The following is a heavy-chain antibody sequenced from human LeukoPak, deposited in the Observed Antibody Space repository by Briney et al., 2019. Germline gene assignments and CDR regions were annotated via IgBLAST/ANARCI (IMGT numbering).Heavy chain of an antibody. V-gene: IGHV3-23*01. Sequence: GGSLRLSCAASGFTFSSYAMTWVRQAPGKGLEWVSAISGSGVTTYYADSVKGRFTISRDNSKNTLYLQMNSLRAEDTAVYYCAKTPRDSSSHHFYYYMDVWAKGTTVTVSS. CDR3: AKTPRDSSSHHFYYYMDV. J-gene: IGHJ6*03. CDR2: ISGSGVTT. CDR1: GFTFSSYA. D-gene: IGHD3-22*01.